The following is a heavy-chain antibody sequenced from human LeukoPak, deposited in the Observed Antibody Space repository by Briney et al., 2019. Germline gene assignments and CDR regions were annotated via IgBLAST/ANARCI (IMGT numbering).Heavy chain of an antibody. D-gene: IGHD2-15*01. Sequence: GGSLRLSCAASGFTFSSYAMSWVRQAPGKGLEWVSAISGSGGSTYYADSVKGRFTISRDNSKNTPYLQMNSQRAEDTAVYYCAKDGCSGGSCDNDAFDIWGQGTMVTVSS. CDR3: AKDGCSGGSCDNDAFDI. J-gene: IGHJ3*02. CDR1: GFTFSSYA. CDR2: ISGSGGST. V-gene: IGHV3-23*01.